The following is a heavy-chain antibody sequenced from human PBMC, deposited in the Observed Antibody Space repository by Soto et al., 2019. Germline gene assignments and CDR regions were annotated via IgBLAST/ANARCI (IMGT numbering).Heavy chain of an antibody. CDR2: IYSGDNT. CDR3: AKDLEQAYLYGMDV. CDR1: GVTVGSNY. Sequence: GGSLRLSCAASGVTVGSNYMSWVRQAPGKGLEWVSVIYSGDNTEYADSVKGRFTISRDNSKNTLYLQMNSLRAEDTAVYYCAKDLEQAYLYGMDVWGQGTTVTVSS. V-gene: IGHV3-66*01. J-gene: IGHJ6*02.